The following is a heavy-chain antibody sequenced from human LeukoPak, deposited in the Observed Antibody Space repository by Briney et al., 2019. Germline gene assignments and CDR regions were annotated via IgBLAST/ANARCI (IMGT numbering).Heavy chain of an antibody. CDR1: NDSIGSFY. J-gene: IGHJ4*02. D-gene: IGHD2-15*01. CDR2: IYYSGST. Sequence: PSETLSLTCSVSNDSIGSFYWSWIRQPPGKGLEWVGYIYYSGSTNYNPSLKSRITMSVDTSKNQVYLTLSSVTAADTAVYYCARGTSVAVDSWGQGALVTVSS. CDR3: ARGTSVAVDS. V-gene: IGHV4-59*08.